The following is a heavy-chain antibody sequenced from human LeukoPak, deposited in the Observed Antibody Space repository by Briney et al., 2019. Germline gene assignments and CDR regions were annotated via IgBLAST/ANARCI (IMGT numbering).Heavy chain of an antibody. D-gene: IGHD5-18*01. V-gene: IGHV4-39*07. CDR1: GGSISSSSYY. J-gene: IGHJ4*02. CDR2: IYYSGST. CDR3: ARDQSDTAMVPYFDY. Sequence: SETLSLTCTVSGGSISSSSYYWGWILQPPGKGLEWIGSIYYSGSTYYNPSLKSRVTISVDTSKNQFSLKLSSVTAADTAVYFCARDQSDTAMVPYFDYWGQGTLLTVSS.